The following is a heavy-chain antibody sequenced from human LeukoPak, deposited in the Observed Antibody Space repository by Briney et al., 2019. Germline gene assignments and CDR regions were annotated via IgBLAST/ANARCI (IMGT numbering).Heavy chain of an antibody. V-gene: IGHV1-18*01. CDR1: GYTFTSYG. CDR3: ARAATMIVVAIGAFDI. D-gene: IGHD3-22*01. Sequence: ASVKVSCKASGYTFTSYGISWVRQAPGQGLEWMGWFSAYNGNTNYAQKLQVRVTMTTDTSTITAYMELRSLRADDTAVYYCARAATMIVVAIGAFDIWGQGTMVTVSS. CDR2: FSAYNGNT. J-gene: IGHJ3*02.